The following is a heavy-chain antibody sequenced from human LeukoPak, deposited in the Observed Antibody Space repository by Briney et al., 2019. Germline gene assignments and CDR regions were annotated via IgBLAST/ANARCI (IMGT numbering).Heavy chain of an antibody. J-gene: IGHJ4*02. D-gene: IGHD2-15*01. CDR2: ISGSDGST. V-gene: IGHV3-23*01. CDR1: GFTFSNYA. CDR3: AKGRGYCTGGSCYSDY. Sequence: GGSLRLSCTASGFTFSNYAMGWVRQAPGKGLEWVSTISGSDGSTYYADSVKGRFTISRDNSKDTLYLQMNSLRVEDTAIYYCAKGRGYCTGGSCYSDYWGQGTLVTVSS.